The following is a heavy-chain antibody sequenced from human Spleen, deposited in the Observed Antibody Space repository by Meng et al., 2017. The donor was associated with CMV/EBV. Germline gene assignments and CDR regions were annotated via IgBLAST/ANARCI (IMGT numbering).Heavy chain of an antibody. Sequence: SETLSLTCTVAGDSISTSDYYWGWIRQAPGKGLEWIGSIYYSGTMYYNPSLRSRVTILLDTSKNQFSLRLTSVTAADTAVYYCARAGGIAAAGTFDYWGQGTLVTVSS. CDR1: GDSISTSDYY. V-gene: IGHV4-39*07. J-gene: IGHJ4*02. CDR3: ARAGGIAAAGTFDY. D-gene: IGHD6-13*01. CDR2: IYYSGTM.